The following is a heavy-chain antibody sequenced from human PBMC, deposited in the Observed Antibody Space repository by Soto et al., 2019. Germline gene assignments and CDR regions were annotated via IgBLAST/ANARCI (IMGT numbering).Heavy chain of an antibody. CDR3: ARSLWTQLDPDDAFDI. D-gene: IGHD6-13*01. CDR1: GYTFTSYG. Sequence: QVQLVQSGAEVKKPGASVKVSCKASGYTFTSYGISWVRQAPGQGLEWMGWISAYNGNTNHAQKLQGRVTMTTDTSTSTAYMELRSLRSDDTAVYYCARSLWTQLDPDDAFDIWGQGTMVTVSS. CDR2: ISAYNGNT. V-gene: IGHV1-18*01. J-gene: IGHJ3*02.